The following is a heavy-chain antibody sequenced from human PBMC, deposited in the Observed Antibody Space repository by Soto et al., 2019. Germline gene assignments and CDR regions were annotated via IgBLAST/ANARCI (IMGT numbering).Heavy chain of an antibody. J-gene: IGHJ5*02. CDR1: GYSFTSHG. V-gene: IGHV1-18*01. D-gene: IGHD3-9*01. Sequence: ASVKVSCKTSGYSFTSHGISWVRQAPGQGLEWMGWISAYNGNTNYAQKFQGRVTMTTDTSTSTAYMELRSLRSDDTAVYYCVKDNYEIFPGRPPQRENWFDHWGPGTLVTVSS. CDR2: ISAYNGNT. CDR3: VKDNYEIFPGRPPQRENWFDH.